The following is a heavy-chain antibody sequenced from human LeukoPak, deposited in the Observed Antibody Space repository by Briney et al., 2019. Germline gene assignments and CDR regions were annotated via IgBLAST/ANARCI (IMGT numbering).Heavy chain of an antibody. CDR3: VREGYSYLVYYFDY. CDR1: GFTFSSYW. J-gene: IGHJ4*02. D-gene: IGHD5-18*01. CDR2: IKHDGSEK. Sequence: GGSLRLSCVASGFTFSSYWMSWVRQAPGKGLEWVAYIKHDGSEKYYADSVKGRFTISRDNAKNSLYLQMNSLRAEDTAVYYCVREGYSYLVYYFDYWGQGTLVTVSS. V-gene: IGHV3-7*01.